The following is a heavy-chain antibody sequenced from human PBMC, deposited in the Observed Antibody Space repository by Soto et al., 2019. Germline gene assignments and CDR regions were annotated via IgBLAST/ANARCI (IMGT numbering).Heavy chain of an antibody. CDR2: VSDSGGNT. V-gene: IGHV3-23*01. CDR3: AKNLYGGFIQYFDF. CDR1: GFTFISYA. D-gene: IGHD6-25*01. Sequence: PGGSLRLSCAASGFTFISYAMSWVRQAPGKGLEWVSGVSDSGGNTHYADSVKGRFTISRDNSKNALHLQMNSLRAEDTAVYYCAKNLYGGFIQYFDFWGQGTQVTVSS. J-gene: IGHJ4*02.